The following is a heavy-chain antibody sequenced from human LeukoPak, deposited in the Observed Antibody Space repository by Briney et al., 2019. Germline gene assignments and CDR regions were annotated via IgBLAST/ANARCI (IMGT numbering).Heavy chain of an antibody. CDR2: IYHSGST. CDR1: GGSISSDNW. J-gene: IGHJ4*02. Sequence: ASETLSLTCAVSGGSISSDNWWSWVRQPPGKGLEWIGEIYHSGSTNYNPSLQSRVTISVDKPKNQFSLKLSSVTAADAAVYYCARESDITMVRGAMDYWGQGTLVTVSS. D-gene: IGHD3-10*01. CDR3: ARESDITMVRGAMDY. V-gene: IGHV4-4*02.